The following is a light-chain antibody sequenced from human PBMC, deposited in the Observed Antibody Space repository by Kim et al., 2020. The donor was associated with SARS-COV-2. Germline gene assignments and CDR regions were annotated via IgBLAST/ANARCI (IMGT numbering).Light chain of an antibody. CDR2: DTS. CDR3: QQYNSLPIT. Sequence: IQMTQSPSSLSASVGDRVIITCQASQDITSYLNWCQQKPGKPPNLLIYDTSSLETGVPSRFSGSGSGTNFTFTISSLQPEDIATYYCQQYNSLPITFGGGTKVDIK. J-gene: IGKJ4*01. V-gene: IGKV1-33*01. CDR1: QDITSY.